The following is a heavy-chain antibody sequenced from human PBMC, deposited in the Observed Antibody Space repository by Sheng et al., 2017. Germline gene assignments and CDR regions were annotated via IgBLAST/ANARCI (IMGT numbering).Heavy chain of an antibody. CDR1: GGSISSGSYY. J-gene: IGHJ4*02. CDR2: IYTLGST. Sequence: QVQLQESGPGLLKPSQTLSLTCTISGGSISSGSYYWSWIRQTAGKGLEWIGRIYTLGSTNYNPSLMSRVTISLDTSNNLFYLDLDSVTAADTAIYYCARNYGPHTFDFWGQGTLVTVSS. V-gene: IGHV4-61*02. CDR3: ARNYGPHTFDF. D-gene: IGHD4-17*01.